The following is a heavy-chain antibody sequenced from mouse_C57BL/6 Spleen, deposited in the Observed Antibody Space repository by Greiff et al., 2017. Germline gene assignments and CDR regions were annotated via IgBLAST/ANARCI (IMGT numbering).Heavy chain of an antibody. CDR1: GYTFTDYN. V-gene: IGHV1-22*01. CDR2: INPNNGGT. Sequence: VQLQQSGPELVKPGASVKMSCKASGYTFTDYNMHWVKQSHGKSLEWIGYINPNNGGTSYNQKFKGKATLTVNKSSSTAYMELRSLTSEDSAVYYCATLYDGYPLFAYWGQGTLVTVSA. D-gene: IGHD2-3*01. J-gene: IGHJ3*01. CDR3: ATLYDGYPLFAY.